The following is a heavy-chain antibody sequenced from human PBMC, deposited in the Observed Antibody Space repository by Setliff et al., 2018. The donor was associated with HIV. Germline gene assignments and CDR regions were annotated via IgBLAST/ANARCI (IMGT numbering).Heavy chain of an antibody. V-gene: IGHV4-34*01. CDR1: GGSFSGYY. CDR2: INHSGST. Sequence: SETLSLTCAVYGGSFSGYYWSWIRQPPGKGLEWIGEINHSGSTNYNPSLKSRVTISVDTSKNQFSLKLSSVTAADTAVYYCARGAITMVRSPYYMDVWGKGTTVTVSS. CDR3: ARGAITMVRSPYYMDV. D-gene: IGHD3-10*01. J-gene: IGHJ6*03.